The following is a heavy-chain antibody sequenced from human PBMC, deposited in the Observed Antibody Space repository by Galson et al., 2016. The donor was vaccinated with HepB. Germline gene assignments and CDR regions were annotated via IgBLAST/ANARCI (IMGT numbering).Heavy chain of an antibody. CDR2: IWYDGSTK. Sequence: SLRLSCAASGFNYGTYSMHWVRQAPGKGLEWVAVIWYDGSTKYYANSVKGRFTISRDNSKNTLYLQMNSLRDEDTAVYYCARDLADYYDSSGEGTFDYWGQGTLVTVSS. CDR1: GFNYGTYS. J-gene: IGHJ4*02. V-gene: IGHV3-33*01. CDR3: ARDLADYYDSSGEGTFDY. D-gene: IGHD3-22*01.